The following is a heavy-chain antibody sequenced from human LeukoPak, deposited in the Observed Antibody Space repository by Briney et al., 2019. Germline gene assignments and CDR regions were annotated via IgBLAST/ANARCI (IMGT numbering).Heavy chain of an antibody. CDR3: ARYVYGVVTSFDY. J-gene: IGHJ4*02. D-gene: IGHD3-3*01. V-gene: IGHV3-21*01. Sequence: GGSLRLSCAASQFTFSDYTMNWVRRAPGKGLEWVSSISTRSDYVYYAESVKGRFTISRDNAKNSLYLQMNSLRAEDTAVYYCARYVYGVVTSFDYWGQGTLVTVSS. CDR1: QFTFSDYT. CDR2: ISTRSDYV.